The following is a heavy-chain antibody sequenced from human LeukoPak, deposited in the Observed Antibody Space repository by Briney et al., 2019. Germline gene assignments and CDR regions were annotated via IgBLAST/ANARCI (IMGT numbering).Heavy chain of an antibody. CDR2: IIPIFGTA. CDR3: ARSGYHYKFDY. CDR1: GGTFSSYA. Sequence: SVKVSCKASGGTFSSYAISWVRQAPGQGLEWMGRIIPIFGTANYAQKFQGRVTITTDESTSTAYTELSSLRSEDTAVYYCARSGYHYKFDYWGQGTLVTVSS. J-gene: IGHJ4*02. V-gene: IGHV1-69*05. D-gene: IGHD3-16*01.